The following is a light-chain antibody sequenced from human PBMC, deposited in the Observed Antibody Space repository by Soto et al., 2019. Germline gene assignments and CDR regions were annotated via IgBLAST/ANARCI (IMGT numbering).Light chain of an antibody. V-gene: IGKV1-27*01. CDR3: QKSNSAPWT. Sequence: DIEMTQSPSSLSASVGDRVTITCRASQGISNYLAWYQQKPGKVPKLLIYAAFTLQLEFPSRFSGSGSGTDFTLTISSLQPEDVATYYCQKSNSAPWTFGQGNKVEIK. J-gene: IGKJ1*01. CDR2: AAF. CDR1: QGISNY.